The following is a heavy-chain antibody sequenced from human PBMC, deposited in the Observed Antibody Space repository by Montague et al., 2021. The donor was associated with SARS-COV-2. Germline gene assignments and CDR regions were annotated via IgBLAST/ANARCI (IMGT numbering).Heavy chain of an antibody. CDR3: ARSPRGSGTGWLVY. D-gene: IGHD3/OR15-3a*01. Sequence: SLRLSCAASGFTSGDYQMTWVRQAPGKGLQWVANINQDETAKTYVDSVKGRFTISRDNAKNSLILQMNSLKDEDTTVYYCARSPRGSGTGWLVYWGQGTLVTVSS. J-gene: IGHJ4*02. CDR1: GFTSGDYQ. CDR2: INQDETAK. V-gene: IGHV3-7*01.